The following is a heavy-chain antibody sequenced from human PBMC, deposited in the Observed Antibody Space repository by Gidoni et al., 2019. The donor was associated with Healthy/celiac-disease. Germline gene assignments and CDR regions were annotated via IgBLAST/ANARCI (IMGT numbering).Heavy chain of an antibody. Sequence: EVQLVESGVGLVQPGGSLRLSCAASGFTFSSYWMSWVRQAPGKGLEWVANIKQDGSEKYYVDSVKGRFTISRDNAKNSLYLQMNSLRAEDTAVYYCASLWAMVRGVHFDYWGQGTLVTVSS. CDR3: ASLWAMVRGVHFDY. V-gene: IGHV3-7*01. CDR2: IKQDGSEK. J-gene: IGHJ4*02. CDR1: GFTFSSYW. D-gene: IGHD3-10*01.